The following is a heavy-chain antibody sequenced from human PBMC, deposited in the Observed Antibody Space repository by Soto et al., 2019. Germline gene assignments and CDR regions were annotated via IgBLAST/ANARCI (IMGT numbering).Heavy chain of an antibody. CDR3: ARGGQRLYYYGMDV. CDR2: INPSGGST. Sequence: ASVKVSCKTSGYSFASYYMHCVRQAPGQGLEWMGIINPSGGSTSYAQKFQGRVTMTRDTSISTAYMELSRLRSDDTAVYYCARGGQRLYYYGMDVWGQGTTVTVSS. J-gene: IGHJ6*02. V-gene: IGHV1-46*01. D-gene: IGHD6-25*01. CDR1: GYSFASYY.